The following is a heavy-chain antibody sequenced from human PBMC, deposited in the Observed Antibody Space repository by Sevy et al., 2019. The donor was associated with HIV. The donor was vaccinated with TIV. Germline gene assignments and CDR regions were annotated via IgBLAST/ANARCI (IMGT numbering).Heavy chain of an antibody. V-gene: IGHV4-4*07. Sequence: SETLSLTCTVSGGSISSYYWSWIRQPAGKGLEWIGRIYTSGSTNYNPSLKSRVTMSVDTSKNQFSLKLSSVTAADTAVYYCARSSPVVSAAMLYYYYYGMDVWGQGTTVTVSS. CDR1: GGSISSYY. CDR2: IYTSGST. D-gene: IGHD2-2*01. J-gene: IGHJ6*02. CDR3: ARSSPVVSAAMLYYYYYGMDV.